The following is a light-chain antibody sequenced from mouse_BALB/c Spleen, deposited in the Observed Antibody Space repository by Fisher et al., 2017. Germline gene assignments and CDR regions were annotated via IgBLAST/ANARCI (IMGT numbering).Light chain of an antibody. CDR1: SSVSSSY. V-gene: IGKV4-57-1*01. CDR3: QQWSSYPRT. Sequence: DIVMTQSTAIMSASPGEKVTLTCSASSSVSSSYLHWYQQKSGASPKLWIYSTSNLASGVPARFSGSGSGTSYSLTISSMEAEDAATYYCQQWSSYPRTFGGGTKLEIK. J-gene: IGKJ1*01. CDR2: STS.